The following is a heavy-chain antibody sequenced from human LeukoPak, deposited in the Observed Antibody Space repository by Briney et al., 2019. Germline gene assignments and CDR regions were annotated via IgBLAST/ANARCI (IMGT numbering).Heavy chain of an antibody. CDR2: IKQDGSAK. D-gene: IGHD3-22*01. V-gene: IGHV3-7*01. Sequence: GGSLRLSCAASGFTFSSYSMSWVRQAPGKGLEWVANIKQDGSAKYYADSVEGRFTISRDNAKNSLDLHVNSLRADDTAVYYCSGQGTGRRGYYAFDYWGHGILVSVSS. CDR3: SGQGTGRRGYYAFDY. CDR1: GFTFSSYS. J-gene: IGHJ4*01.